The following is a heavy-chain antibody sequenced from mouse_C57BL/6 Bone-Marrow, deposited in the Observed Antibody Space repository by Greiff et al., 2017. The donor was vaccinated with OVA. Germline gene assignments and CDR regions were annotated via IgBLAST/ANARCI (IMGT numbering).Heavy chain of an antibody. D-gene: IGHD2-1*01. CDR2: INPNNGGT. CDR1: GYTFTDYY. J-gene: IGHJ1*03. CDR3: ARQGLYYGTYGWYFYV. Sequence: VQLQQSGPELVKPGASVKISCKASGYTFTDYYMNWVKQSHGKSLEWIGDINPNNGGTSYNQKFKGKATLTVDKSSSTAYLELRSLPSEDSAVYCWARQGLYYGTYGWYFYVWGTGTTVTVSS. V-gene: IGHV1-26*01.